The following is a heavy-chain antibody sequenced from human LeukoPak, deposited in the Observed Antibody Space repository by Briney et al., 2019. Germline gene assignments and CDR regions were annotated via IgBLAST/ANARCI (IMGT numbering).Heavy chain of an antibody. CDR2: IYTSGST. CDR1: GGSISSYC. CDR3: ARDNNYYGSGSYHDY. Sequence: SETLSLTCTVSGGSISSYCWSWIRQPAGKGLEWIGRIYTSGSTNYNPSLKSRVTMSVDTSKNQFSLKLSSVTAADTAVYYCARDNNYYGSGSYHDYWGQGTLVTVSS. D-gene: IGHD3-10*01. V-gene: IGHV4-4*07. J-gene: IGHJ4*02.